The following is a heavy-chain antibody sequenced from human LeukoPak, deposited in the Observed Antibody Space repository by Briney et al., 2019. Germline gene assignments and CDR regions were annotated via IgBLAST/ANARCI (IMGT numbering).Heavy chain of an antibody. CDR3: TTEVDDYYDSSGYYYAFDI. J-gene: IGHJ3*02. V-gene: IGHV3-15*01. Sequence: GGSLRLSCAASGFTFSNAWMSWVRQAPGKGLEWVGRIKSKTDGGTTDYAAPVKGRFTISRDDSKNTLYLQMNSLKTEDTAVYYCTTEVDDYYDSSGYYYAFDIWGQGTMVTVSS. D-gene: IGHD3-22*01. CDR1: GFTFSNAW. CDR2: IKSKTDGGTT.